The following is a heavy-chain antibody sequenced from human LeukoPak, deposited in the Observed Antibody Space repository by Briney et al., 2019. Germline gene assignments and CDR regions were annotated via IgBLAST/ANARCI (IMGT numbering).Heavy chain of an antibody. V-gene: IGHV3-21*01. D-gene: IGHD5-18*01. CDR3: ARVDTAMVPDY. Sequence: GGSLRLSCAASGFTFSSYAMSWVRQAPGKGLEWVSSISSSSSYIYYADSVKGRFTISRDNARNSLYLQMNSLRAEDTAVYYCARVDTAMVPDYWGQGTLVTVSS. CDR1: GFTFSSYA. J-gene: IGHJ4*02. CDR2: ISSSSSYI.